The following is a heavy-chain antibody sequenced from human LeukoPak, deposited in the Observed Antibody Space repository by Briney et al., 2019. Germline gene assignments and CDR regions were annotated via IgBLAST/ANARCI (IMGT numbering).Heavy chain of an antibody. J-gene: IGHJ3*02. CDR1: KFNFRRYS. V-gene: IGHV3-21*01. CDR3: ARGADCAGDSCANDALDI. D-gene: IGHD2-21*01. Sequence: GGSLRLSCAASKFNFRRYSMSWVRQAPGKGLEWVSYISSRSHHIFYADSVRGRFTISRDNANNSLFLQMNSLRVGDTALYYCARGADCAGDSCANDALDIWGQGTMVTVSS. CDR2: ISSRSHHI.